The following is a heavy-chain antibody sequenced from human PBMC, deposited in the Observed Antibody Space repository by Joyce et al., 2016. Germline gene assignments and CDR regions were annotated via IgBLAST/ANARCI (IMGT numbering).Heavy chain of an antibody. CDR1: GASVSSGGYS. D-gene: IGHD3-10*01. V-gene: IGHV4-30-2*01. CDR3: ASGFNFKGRSFFDY. J-gene: IGHJ4*02. CDR2: IYHNEGA. Sequence: QLQLQQSGSGLVKPSQTLSLTCAFSGASVSSGGYSWSRIRQPPGKGLEWIGDIYHNEGAHYSPSLKSRVTISVDRSKNQFSLKLASVTAADTAVYYCASGFNFKGRSFFDYWGQGALVTVSS.